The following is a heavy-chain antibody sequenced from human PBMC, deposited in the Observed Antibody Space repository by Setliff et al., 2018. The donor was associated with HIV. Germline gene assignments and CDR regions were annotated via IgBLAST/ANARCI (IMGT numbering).Heavy chain of an antibody. CDR1: GDSINSGTYY. CDR2: LHLSGDT. Sequence: SETLSLTCTVSGDSINSGTYYWSWIRQPAGKGLEWIGRLHLSGDTNYNPSLKSRVTMSIDTSKNQFSLKLSSVTAADTAMYFCARESPDGLDYWGQGTLVTVSS. V-gene: IGHV4-61*02. D-gene: IGHD2-8*01. J-gene: IGHJ4*02. CDR3: ARESPDGLDY.